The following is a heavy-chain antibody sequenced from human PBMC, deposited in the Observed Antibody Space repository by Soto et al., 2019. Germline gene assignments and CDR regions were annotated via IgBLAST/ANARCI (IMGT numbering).Heavy chain of an antibody. CDR2: ISGSGGGT. J-gene: IGHJ6*02. D-gene: IGHD6-19*01. V-gene: IGHV3-23*01. CDR1: GFTFSSFA. CDR3: ARVPGIAVAGLYYYGMDV. Sequence: EVQLLESGGGLVQPGESLRLSCAASGFTFSSFAMSWVRQAPGKGLEWVSAISGSGGGTYSADSVKGRFTISRDNSKNTLYLQMNSLRAEDTAVYYCARVPGIAVAGLYYYGMDVWGQGTTVTVSS.